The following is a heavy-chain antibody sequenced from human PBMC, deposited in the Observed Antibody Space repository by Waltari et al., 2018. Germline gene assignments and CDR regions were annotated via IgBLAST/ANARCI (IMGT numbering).Heavy chain of an antibody. Sequence: QVQLQESGPGLVKPSGTLYLTGAVSGGSLNSSNWWRWVRQPPGKGLEWIGEIYHSGSTNYNPSLKSRVTISVDKSKNQFSLKLSSVTAADTAVYYCARDQGIAAGRGAFDIWGQGTMVTVSS. CDR1: GGSLNSSNW. V-gene: IGHV4-4*02. CDR2: IYHSGST. D-gene: IGHD6-13*01. CDR3: ARDQGIAAGRGAFDI. J-gene: IGHJ3*02.